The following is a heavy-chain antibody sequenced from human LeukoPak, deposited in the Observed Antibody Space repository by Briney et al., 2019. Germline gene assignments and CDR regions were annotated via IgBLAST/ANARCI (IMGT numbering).Heavy chain of an antibody. CDR2: INSDGSST. Sequence: PGGSLRLSCAASGFTFSSYWMHWVRQAPGKGLVWVSRINSDGSSTSYADSVKGRFTISRDNAKNTLYLQMNSLRAEDTAVYYCARGPNYYDSSGYSYLLDYWGQGTLVTVSS. CDR1: GFTFSSYW. J-gene: IGHJ4*02. V-gene: IGHV3-74*01. D-gene: IGHD3-22*01. CDR3: ARGPNYYDSSGYSYLLDY.